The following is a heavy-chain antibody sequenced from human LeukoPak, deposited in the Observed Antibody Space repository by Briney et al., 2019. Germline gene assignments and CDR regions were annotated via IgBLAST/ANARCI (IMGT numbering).Heavy chain of an antibody. CDR1: GGSISSYY. CDR2: IYYSGST. V-gene: IGHV4-59*08. Sequence: SETLSLTCTVSGGSISSYYWSWIRQPPGKGLEWIGYIYYSGSTNYNPSLKSRVTISVDTSKNQFSLKLSPVTAADTAVYYCARRVGSYSNFDSWGQGTLVTVSS. J-gene: IGHJ4*02. CDR3: ARRVGSYSNFDS. D-gene: IGHD1-26*01.